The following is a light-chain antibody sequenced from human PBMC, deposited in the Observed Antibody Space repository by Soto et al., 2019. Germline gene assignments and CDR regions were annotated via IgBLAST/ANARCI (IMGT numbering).Light chain of an antibody. V-gene: IGKV3-15*01. CDR2: GAS. Sequence: EIVMTQSPATLSVSPGERVILSCRASQSVSGNLAWYQQKPGQAPRLLIYGASTRATTIPARFSGSGSGTEFTLTISSLQSEDFAVYYCQQSNNWPYTFGQGTKLDIK. CDR3: QQSNNWPYT. J-gene: IGKJ2*01. CDR1: QSVSGN.